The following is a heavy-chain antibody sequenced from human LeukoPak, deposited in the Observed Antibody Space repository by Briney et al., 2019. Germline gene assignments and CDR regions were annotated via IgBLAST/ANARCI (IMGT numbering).Heavy chain of an antibody. CDR3: ARVIAAAGFLWS. V-gene: IGHV1-2*02. CDR1: GYTFTGYY. J-gene: IGHJ4*02. Sequence: ASVKVSCKASGYTFTGYYMHWVRQAPGQGLEWMGWINPNSGGTNYAQKFQGRVTMTRDTSISTAYMELSSVTAADTAVYYCARVIAAAGFLWSWGQGTLVTVSS. CDR2: INPNSGGT. D-gene: IGHD6-13*01.